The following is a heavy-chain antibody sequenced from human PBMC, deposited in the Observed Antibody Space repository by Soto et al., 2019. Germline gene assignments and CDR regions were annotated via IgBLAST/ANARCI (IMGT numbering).Heavy chain of an antibody. Sequence: SETLSLTCDVSGDTISTGGYTWAWIRQPPGKALEWIGHTYHSGSTYYNPSLKSRVTISVDTSKNQFSLKLSSVTAADTAVYYCARGKPITMVRGVMYGMDVWGQGTTVTVSS. CDR1: GDTISTGGYT. J-gene: IGHJ6*02. D-gene: IGHD3-10*01. CDR2: TYHSGST. CDR3: ARGKPITMVRGVMYGMDV. V-gene: IGHV4-30-2*01.